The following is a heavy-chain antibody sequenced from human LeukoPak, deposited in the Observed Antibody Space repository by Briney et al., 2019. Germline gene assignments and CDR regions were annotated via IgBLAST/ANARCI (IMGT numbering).Heavy chain of an antibody. D-gene: IGHD4-17*01. CDR1: GFTFSSYA. Sequence: GGSLRLFCAASGFTFSSYAMHWVRQAPGKGLEWVAVISYDGSNKYYADSVKGRFTISRDNSKNTLYLQMNSLRAEDTAVYYCARDYGDYWGQGTLVTVSS. CDR2: ISYDGSNK. CDR3: ARDYGDY. V-gene: IGHV3-30*14. J-gene: IGHJ4*02.